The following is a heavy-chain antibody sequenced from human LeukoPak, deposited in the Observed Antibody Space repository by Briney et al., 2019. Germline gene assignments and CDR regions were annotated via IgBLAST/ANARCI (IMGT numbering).Heavy chain of an antibody. D-gene: IGHD3-10*01. CDR3: ARGRHYYGSGSYSARPYYYYYMDV. CDR2: INHSGST. J-gene: IGHJ6*03. Sequence: SETLSLTCAVYGGSFSGYYWSWIRQPPGKGLEWIGEINHSGSTNYNPSLKSRVTISVDASKNQFSLKLSSVTAADTAVHYCARGRHYYGSGSYSARPYYYYYMDVWGKGTTVTVSS. V-gene: IGHV4-34*01. CDR1: GGSFSGYY.